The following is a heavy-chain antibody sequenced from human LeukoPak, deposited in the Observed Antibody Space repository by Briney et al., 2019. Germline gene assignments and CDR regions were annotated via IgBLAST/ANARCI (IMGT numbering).Heavy chain of an antibody. V-gene: IGHV3-53*01. D-gene: IGHD3-10*02. Sequence: GGSLRLSCAASGFTVSSNYMSWVRQAPGKGLEWVSVIYSGGSTYYADSVKGRFTISRDNSKNTLYLQMNSLRAEDTAVYYCARAFWIDYVREYYFDYWGQGTLVTVSS. CDR2: IYSGGST. CDR3: ARAFWIDYVREYYFDY. CDR1: GFTVSSNY. J-gene: IGHJ4*02.